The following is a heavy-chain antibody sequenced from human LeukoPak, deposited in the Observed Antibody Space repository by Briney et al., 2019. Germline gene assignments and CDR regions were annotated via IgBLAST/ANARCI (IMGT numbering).Heavy chain of an antibody. J-gene: IGHJ4*02. CDR2: INHSGGT. D-gene: IGHD6-13*01. CDR3: ATEAAAGTFAFDY. Sequence: RSSETLSLTCAVYGGSFSGYYWSWIRQPPGKGLEWIGEINHSGGTNYNPSLKSRVTISVDTSKNQFSLKLSSVTAADTAVYYCATEAAAGTFAFDYWGQGTLVTVSS. V-gene: IGHV4-34*01. CDR1: GGSFSGYY.